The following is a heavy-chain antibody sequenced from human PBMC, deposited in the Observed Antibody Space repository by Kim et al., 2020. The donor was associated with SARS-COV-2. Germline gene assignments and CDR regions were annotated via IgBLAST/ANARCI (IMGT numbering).Heavy chain of an antibody. J-gene: IGHJ4*02. Sequence: YYNPSLKSRVTISVDTSKNQFSLKLSSVTAADTAVYYCATLDAVLGGFDYWGQGTLVTVSS. V-gene: IGHV4-39*01. D-gene: IGHD2-8*01. CDR3: ATLDAVLGGFDY.